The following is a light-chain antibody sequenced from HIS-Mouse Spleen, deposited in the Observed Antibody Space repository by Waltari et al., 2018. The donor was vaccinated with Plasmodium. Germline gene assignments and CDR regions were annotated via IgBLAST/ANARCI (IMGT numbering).Light chain of an antibody. CDR3: SSYTSSSTYV. CDR2: EVS. J-gene: IGLJ1*01. V-gene: IGLV2-14*01. CDR1: SRDAGGYNY. Sequence: QSALTQPASVSGSPGQSITIPCTGPSRDAGGYNYVPWYQQHPGKAPKLMIYEVSHRPSGVSNRFSGSKSGNTASLTISGLQAEDEADYYCSSYTSSSTYVFGTGTKVTVL.